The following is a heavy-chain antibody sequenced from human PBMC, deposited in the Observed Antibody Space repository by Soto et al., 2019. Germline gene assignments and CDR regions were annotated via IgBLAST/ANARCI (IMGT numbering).Heavy chain of an antibody. V-gene: IGHV3-15*01. CDR2: IKSKTDGGTT. CDR3: TTDQSYDFWSGYYAQHPYYYYMDV. D-gene: IGHD3-3*01. Sequence: GGSLRLSCAASGFTFSNALMSWVRQAPGKGLEWVGRIKSKTDGGTTDYAAPVKGRFTISRDDSKNTLYLQMNSLKTEDTAVYYCTTDQSYDFWSGYYAQHPYYYYMDVWGKGTTVTVSS. J-gene: IGHJ6*03. CDR1: GFTFSNAL.